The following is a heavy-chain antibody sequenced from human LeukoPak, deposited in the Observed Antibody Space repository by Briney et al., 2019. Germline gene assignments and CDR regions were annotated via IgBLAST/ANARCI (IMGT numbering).Heavy chain of an antibody. D-gene: IGHD2-2*01. CDR3: ARSPIVVVPAAKAYYYYGMDV. V-gene: IGHV4-59*01. Sequence: SETLSLTCTVSGGSISSYYWSWIRQPPGKGLEWIGYIYYSGSTNYNPSLKSRVTISVDTSKNQFSLKLSSVTAADTAVYYCARSPIVVVPAAKAYYYYGMDVWGQGTLVTVSS. CDR2: IYYSGST. CDR1: GGSISSYY. J-gene: IGHJ6*02.